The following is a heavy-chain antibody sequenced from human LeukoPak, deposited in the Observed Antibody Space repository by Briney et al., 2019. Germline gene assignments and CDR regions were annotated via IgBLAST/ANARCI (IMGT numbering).Heavy chain of an antibody. CDR1: GGSISSYY. CDR2: IHTSGGT. D-gene: IGHD3-16*02. V-gene: IGHV4-4*07. J-gene: IGHJ6*03. Sequence: PSETLSLTCTVSGGSISSYYWTWIRQPAGKGLEWIGRIHTSGGTNYNPSLKSRVTISLDTSKNQFSLTLTSVTAADTAVYYCARDLGVLSRYYYYMDVWGKGTTVTVSS. CDR3: ARDLGVLSRYYYYMDV.